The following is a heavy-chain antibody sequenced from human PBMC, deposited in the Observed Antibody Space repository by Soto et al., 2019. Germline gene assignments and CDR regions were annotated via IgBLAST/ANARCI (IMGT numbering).Heavy chain of an antibody. V-gene: IGHV1-3*01. CDR3: ARGTAIGRLDP. J-gene: IGHJ5*02. CDR2: INPDNGNT. D-gene: IGHD2-8*02. CDR1: GYTFTRYT. Sequence: QVQLVQSGAEVKKPGASVKISCKASGYTFTRYTMNWVRQAPGQRLEWMGWINPDNGNTKSSQKFQDRVIITRDTSASTAYMDPSSLRSEDTAVYYCARGTAIGRLDPWGQGTLVTVSS.